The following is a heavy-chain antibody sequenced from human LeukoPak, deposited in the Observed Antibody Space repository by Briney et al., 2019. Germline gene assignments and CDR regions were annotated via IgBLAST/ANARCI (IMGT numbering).Heavy chain of an antibody. Sequence: PGGSLRLSCAASGFTFSTYAMSWVRQAPGKGLEWVSAIGGSGGSMYYVDSVKGRFTISRDNSKNTLYLQMNSLRAEDTAVFYCAKESQRVGAFLDSWGQGTLVAVSS. CDR2: IGGSGGSM. CDR3: AKESQRVGAFLDS. J-gene: IGHJ4*02. CDR1: GFTFSTYA. D-gene: IGHD1-26*01. V-gene: IGHV3-23*01.